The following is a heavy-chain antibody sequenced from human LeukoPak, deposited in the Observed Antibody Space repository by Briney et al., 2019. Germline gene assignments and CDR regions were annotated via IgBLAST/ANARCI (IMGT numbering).Heavy chain of an antibody. CDR1: GVTFSNAW. V-gene: IGHV3-48*02. CDR3: ARDRYGDSVALDSWYFDL. CDR2: ISSSTKTI. Sequence: GGSLRLSCATSGVTFSNAWMNWVRQAPGKGLECMSYISSSTKTIYYADSVRGRVTISRDNGKSSLCLKMTSMRDEDTAVYYCARDRYGDSVALDSWYFDLWGRGTLVTVSS. J-gene: IGHJ2*01. D-gene: IGHD4-17*01.